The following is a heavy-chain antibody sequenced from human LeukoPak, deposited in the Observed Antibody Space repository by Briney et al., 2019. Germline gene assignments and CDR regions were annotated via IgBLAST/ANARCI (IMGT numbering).Heavy chain of an antibody. J-gene: IGHJ5*02. CDR2: ISSSGSTI. V-gene: IGHV3-48*03. CDR1: GFTFSSYE. CDR3: VRVRGSSWYVRWFDP. Sequence: GGSLRLSCAASGFTFSSYEMNWVRQAPGKGLEWVSYISSSGSTIYYADSVKGRFTISRDNAKNSLYLQMNSLRAEDTAVYYCVRVRGSSWYVRWFDPWGQGTLVTVSS. D-gene: IGHD6-13*01.